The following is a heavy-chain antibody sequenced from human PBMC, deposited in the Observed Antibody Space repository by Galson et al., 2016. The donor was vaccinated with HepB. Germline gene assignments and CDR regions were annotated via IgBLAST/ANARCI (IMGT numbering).Heavy chain of an antibody. CDR2: IGSRGDT. CDR3: ARGRRSYGMDV. V-gene: IGHV3-13*01. J-gene: IGHJ6*02. CDR1: GFTFSNYD. Sequence: SLRLSCATSGFTFSNYDMHWVRQPIGKGLEWVSGIGSRGDTYYPDSVKGRFTISRENAQNSFYLQLNSLRAEDTAVYYCARGRRSYGMDVWSQGTTVTV.